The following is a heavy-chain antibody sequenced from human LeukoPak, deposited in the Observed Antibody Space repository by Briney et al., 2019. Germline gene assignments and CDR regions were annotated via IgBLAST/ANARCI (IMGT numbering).Heavy chain of an antibody. CDR1: GGTFSSYA. CDR2: IIPIFGTA. D-gene: IGHD1-26*01. CDR3: ARGAHEYSGSYYFAFFDY. V-gene: IGHV1-69*13. J-gene: IGHJ4*02. Sequence: EASVKVSCKASGGTFSSYAISWVRQAPGQGLEWMGGIIPIFGTANYAQKFQGRVTITADESTSTAYMELSSLRSEDTAVYYCARGAHEYSGSYYFAFFDYWGQGTLVTVSS.